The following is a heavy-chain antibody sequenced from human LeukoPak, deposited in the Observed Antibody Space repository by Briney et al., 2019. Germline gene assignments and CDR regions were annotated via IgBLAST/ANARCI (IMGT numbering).Heavy chain of an antibody. V-gene: IGHV1-18*01. J-gene: IGHJ4*02. D-gene: IGHD3-3*01. CDR1: GYTFTSYG. CDR3: ARDSYDFWSGYTNFDY. Sequence: ASVKVSCKASGYTFTSYGISWVRQAPGQGLEWMGWISAYNGNTNYAQKLQGRVTMTTDTPTSTAYMELRSLRSDDTAVYYCARDSYDFWSGYTNFDYWGQGTLVTVSS. CDR2: ISAYNGNT.